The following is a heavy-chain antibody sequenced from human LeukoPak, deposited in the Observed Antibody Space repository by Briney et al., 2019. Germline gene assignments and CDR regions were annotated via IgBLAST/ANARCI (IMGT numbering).Heavy chain of an antibody. CDR3: ARASTHYDILTGEMN. CDR2: INPNSGGT. CDR1: GYTFTGYY. Sequence: ASVKVSCKAFGYTFTGYYMHWVRQAPGQGLEWMGWINPNSGGTNYAQKFQGRVTMTRDTSISTAYMELSRLRSDDTAVYYCARASTHYDILTGEMNWGQGTLVTVSS. V-gene: IGHV1-2*02. D-gene: IGHD3-9*01. J-gene: IGHJ4*02.